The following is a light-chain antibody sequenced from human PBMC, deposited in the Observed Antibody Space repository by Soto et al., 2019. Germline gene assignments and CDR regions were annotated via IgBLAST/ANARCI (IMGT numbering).Light chain of an antibody. CDR1: QSVSSS. V-gene: IGKV3-15*01. J-gene: IGKJ1*01. CDR2: GAS. CDR3: RQYNNWWT. Sequence: EVVMTQSPATLSMSPGERATLSCRASQSVSSSLAWYQQKPGQAPRLLIYGASTRATGIPDRFSGSGSETAFTLTISSLQAEDFAIYYCRQYNNWWTFGQGTKVEIK.